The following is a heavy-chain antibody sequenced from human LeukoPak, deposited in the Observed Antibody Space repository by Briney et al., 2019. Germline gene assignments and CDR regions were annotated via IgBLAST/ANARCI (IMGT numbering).Heavy chain of an antibody. V-gene: IGHV1-2*02. CDR1: GYTFTGYY. CDR3: ARGSREGNLNYYYMDV. CDR2: INPNSGGT. D-gene: IGHD1-26*01. Sequence: ASVEVSCKASGYTFTGYYMHWVRQAPGQGLEWMGWINPNSGGTNYAQKFQGRVTMTRDTSISTAYMELSRLRSDDTAVYYCARGSREGNLNYYYMDVWGKGTTVTVSS. J-gene: IGHJ6*03.